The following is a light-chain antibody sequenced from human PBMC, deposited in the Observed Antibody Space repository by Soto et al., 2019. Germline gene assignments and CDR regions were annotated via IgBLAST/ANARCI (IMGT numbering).Light chain of an antibody. CDR1: QGISSY. CDR2: AAS. V-gene: IGKV1-9*01. Sequence: DIQLTQSPSFLSASVGDRVTMTCRASQGISSYLAWYQQKPGKATKLLIYAASTLQSGVPSKFSGSGSGTEINLTITSLAPEDFSTYYCQQLNSYPALTLGVGTKVEIK. CDR3: QQLNSYPALT. J-gene: IGKJ4*01.